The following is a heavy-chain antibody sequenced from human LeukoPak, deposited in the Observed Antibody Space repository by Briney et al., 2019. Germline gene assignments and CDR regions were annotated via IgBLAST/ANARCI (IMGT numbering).Heavy chain of an antibody. V-gene: IGHV3-74*01. Sequence: TGGSLRLPCAASGFTFSSYWMHWVRQAPGKGLVWVSRINSDGSSTSYADSVKGRFTISRDNAKNTLYLQMNSLRAEDTAVYYCARGSYYYDSSGYILGYWGQGTLVTVSS. J-gene: IGHJ4*02. D-gene: IGHD3-22*01. CDR1: GFTFSSYW. CDR3: ARGSYYYDSSGYILGY. CDR2: INSDGSST.